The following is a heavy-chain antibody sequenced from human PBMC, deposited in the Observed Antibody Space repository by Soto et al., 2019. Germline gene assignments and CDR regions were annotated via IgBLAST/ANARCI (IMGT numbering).Heavy chain of an antibody. CDR2: INPNSGGT. D-gene: IGHD3-3*01. CDR1: GYTFTGYC. Sequence: ASVKVSCKASGYTFTGYCMHWVRQAPGQGLEWMGWINPNSGGTNYAQKFQGWVTMTRDTSISTAYMELSRLRSDDTAVYYCARDLNTYYDFWSGYPPKYYYYYGMDVWGQGTTVTVSS. J-gene: IGHJ6*02. CDR3: ARDLNTYYDFWSGYPPKYYYYYGMDV. V-gene: IGHV1-2*04.